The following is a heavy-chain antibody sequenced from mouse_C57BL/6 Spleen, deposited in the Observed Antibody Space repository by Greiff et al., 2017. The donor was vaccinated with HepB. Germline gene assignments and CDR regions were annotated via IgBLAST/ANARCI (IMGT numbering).Heavy chain of an antibody. CDR3: ARLDSSGYRYFDV. V-gene: IGHV1-53*01. Sequence: QVQLQQPGTELVKPGASVKLSCKASGYTFTSYWMHWVKQVPEQGLEWIGNINPSNGGTNYNEKVKSTATLTVDKSYSTAYMQLSSLTSEDSAVYYGARLDSSGYRYFDVWGTGTTVTVSS. CDR1: GYTFTSYW. D-gene: IGHD3-2*02. CDR2: INPSNGGT. J-gene: IGHJ1*03.